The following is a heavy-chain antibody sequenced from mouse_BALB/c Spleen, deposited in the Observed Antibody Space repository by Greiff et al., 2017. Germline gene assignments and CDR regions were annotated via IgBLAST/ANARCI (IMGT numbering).Heavy chain of an antibody. CDR1: GYTFTDYA. J-gene: IGHJ3*01. Sequence: QLQESGAELVRPGVSVKISCKGSGYTFTDYAMHWVKQSHAKSLEWIGVISTYYGDASYNQKFKGKATMTVDKSSSTAYMELARLTSEDSAIYYCARLYYGNYGFAYWGQGTLVTVSA. CDR3: ARLYYGNYGFAY. V-gene: IGHV1S137*01. CDR2: ISTYYGDA. D-gene: IGHD2-1*01.